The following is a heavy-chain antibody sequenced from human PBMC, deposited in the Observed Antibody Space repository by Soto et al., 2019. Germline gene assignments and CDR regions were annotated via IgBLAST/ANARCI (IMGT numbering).Heavy chain of an antibody. J-gene: IGHJ5*01. CDR2: ISSGSETI. CDR1: GFTFSYNS. CDR3: AKTLYSNYNGDS. Sequence: EAQLVESGGGFVQPGGSLRLSCAASGFTFSYNSMNWVRLAPGKGLEYIAYISSGSETIHYADSVKGRFTISRDNAKNSLFLQMDSLGADDTAIYYCAKTLYSNYNGDSWGPGARVTVSS. V-gene: IGHV3-48*04. D-gene: IGHD3-10*01.